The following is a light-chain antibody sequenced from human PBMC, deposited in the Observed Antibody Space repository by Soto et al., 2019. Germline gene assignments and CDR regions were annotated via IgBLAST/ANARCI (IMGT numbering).Light chain of an antibody. J-gene: IGLJ1*01. CDR2: EVS. V-gene: IGLV2-14*01. Sequence: ISCTXAAKHFGGYDYVSWYQQHPGKVPKLMIFEVSNRPSGVSYRFSGSKSGNTASLTISGLQAEDEADYYCSSYTGSGTLYVFGTGTKVNVL. CDR3: SSYTGSGTLYV. CDR1: AKHFGGYDY.